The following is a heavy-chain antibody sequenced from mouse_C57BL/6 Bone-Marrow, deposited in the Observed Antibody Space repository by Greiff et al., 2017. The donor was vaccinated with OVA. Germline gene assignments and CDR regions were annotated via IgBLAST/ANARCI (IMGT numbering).Heavy chain of an antibody. J-gene: IGHJ3*01. CDR1: GFSLTSYG. Sequence: QVQLQQSGPGLVQPSQSLSITCTVSGFSLTSYGVHWVRQSPGTGLEWLGVIWSGGSTGYNAAFISRLSISKDNSKSQVFFKRNSLQADDTAIYYCARSPLYYGSPAWFADWGQGTLVTVSA. V-gene: IGHV2-2*01. CDR2: IWSGGST. D-gene: IGHD1-1*01. CDR3: ARSPLYYGSPAWFAD.